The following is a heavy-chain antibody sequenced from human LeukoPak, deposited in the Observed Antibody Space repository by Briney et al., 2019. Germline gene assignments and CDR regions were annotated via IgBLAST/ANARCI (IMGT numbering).Heavy chain of an antibody. Sequence: GGSLRLSCAASGFTFSSYSMNWVRQAPGKGLEWVSSISSSSSYIYYADSVKGRFTISRDNAKNSLYLQMNSLRAEDTAVYYCARGRAFPGAFDIWGQGTMVTVSS. J-gene: IGHJ3*02. CDR3: ARGRAFPGAFDI. CDR1: GFTFSSYS. CDR2: ISSSSSYI. V-gene: IGHV3-21*01.